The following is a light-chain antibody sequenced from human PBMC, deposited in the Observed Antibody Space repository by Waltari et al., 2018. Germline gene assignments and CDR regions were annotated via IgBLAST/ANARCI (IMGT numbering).Light chain of an antibody. CDR2: WAS. Sequence: DIVMTQSPGSLVVSLGERATINCKSGQDILYNSNNKNYLAWYQHKPGQSPKLLFYWASTRASGVPDRFSVSGSGTDLTLTISRVQAEDVAIYYCQQYYKTPSFGGGTKVE. CDR3: QQYYKTPS. V-gene: IGKV4-1*01. J-gene: IGKJ4*01. CDR1: QDILYNSNNKNY.